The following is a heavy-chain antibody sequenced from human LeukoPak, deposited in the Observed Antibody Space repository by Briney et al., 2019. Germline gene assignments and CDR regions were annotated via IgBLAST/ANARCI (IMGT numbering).Heavy chain of an antibody. CDR3: ARAPSLYYYGSGSYPLGWFDP. CDR1: GGSISSYH. D-gene: IGHD3-10*01. V-gene: IGHV4-59*01. J-gene: IGHJ5*02. CDR2: IYYSGST. Sequence: SETLSLTCTVSGGSISSYHWSWIRQPPGKGLEWIGYIYYSGSTNYNPSLKSRVTISVDTSKNQFSLKLSSVTAADTAVYYCARAPSLYYYGSGSYPLGWFDPWGQGTLVTVSS.